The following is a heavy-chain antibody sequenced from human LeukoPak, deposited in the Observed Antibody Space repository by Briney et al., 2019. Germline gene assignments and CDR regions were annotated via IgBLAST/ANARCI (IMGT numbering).Heavy chain of an antibody. Sequence: GASVKVSCKASGYTFTGYYIHWVRQAPGQGLEWMGWINPNSGGTNYAQKFQGRVTMTRDTSISTAYMELSRLRSDDTAVYYCALDSSGYYYIVGYFDYWGQGTLVTVSS. CDR1: GYTFTGYY. D-gene: IGHD3-22*01. CDR2: INPNSGGT. J-gene: IGHJ4*02. CDR3: ALDSSGYYYIVGYFDY. V-gene: IGHV1-2*02.